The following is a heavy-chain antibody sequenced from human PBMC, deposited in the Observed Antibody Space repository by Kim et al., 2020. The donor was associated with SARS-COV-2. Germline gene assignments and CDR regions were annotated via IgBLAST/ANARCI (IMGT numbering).Heavy chain of an antibody. J-gene: IGHJ4*02. V-gene: IGHV3-23*01. Sequence: STYDADVMKGRLTITRDNAKNTLYLQMNSLRAEDMARYVCAKFRELRGSDYWGQGTLVPVSS. D-gene: IGHD1-26*01. CDR2: ST. CDR3: AKFRELRGSDY.